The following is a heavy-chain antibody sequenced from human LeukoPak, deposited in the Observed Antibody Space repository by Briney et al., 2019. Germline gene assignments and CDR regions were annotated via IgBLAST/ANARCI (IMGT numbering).Heavy chain of an antibody. CDR1: GYIFTTYY. Sequence: GASVKVSCKASGYIFTTYYMHWLRQAPGQGPEWMGWINPNSGGTNYAQKFQGRVTMTRDTSISTAYMELSRLRSDDTAVYYCARRSYSNSYYYYYYMDVWGKGTTVTVSS. CDR2: INPNSGGT. V-gene: IGHV1-2*02. J-gene: IGHJ6*03. D-gene: IGHD4-11*01. CDR3: ARRSYSNSYYYYYYMDV.